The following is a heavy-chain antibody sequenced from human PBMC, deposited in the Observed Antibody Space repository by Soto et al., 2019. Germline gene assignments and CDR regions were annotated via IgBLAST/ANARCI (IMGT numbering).Heavy chain of an antibody. CDR1: GFTFSNYA. D-gene: IGHD4-4*01. Sequence: QVQLVESGGGVVQPGRSLRLSCAASGFTFSNYAMHWVRQAPGKGLELVAVISYDGSNKYYADSVKGRFTISRDNSKNTLYLQMNSLRTEDTAVYYCAKGNGPHYYYGMDVWGQGTTVTVSS. CDR3: AKGNGPHYYYGMDV. V-gene: IGHV3-30*18. CDR2: ISYDGSNK. J-gene: IGHJ6*02.